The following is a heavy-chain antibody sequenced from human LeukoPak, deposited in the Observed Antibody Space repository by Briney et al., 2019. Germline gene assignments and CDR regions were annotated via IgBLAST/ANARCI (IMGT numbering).Heavy chain of an antibody. Sequence: PGGSLRLSCAASGFTFRSCELSWVRQAPAKGLEWVSYISSSGSIIYYADSVKGRFTISRDNAENSLYLQMNSLRAEDTAVYYCARDTHSSSWYGGGWFDPWGQGTLVTVSS. CDR3: ARDTHSSSWYGGGWFDP. CDR2: ISSSGSII. J-gene: IGHJ5*02. CDR1: GFTFRSCE. D-gene: IGHD6-13*01. V-gene: IGHV3-48*03.